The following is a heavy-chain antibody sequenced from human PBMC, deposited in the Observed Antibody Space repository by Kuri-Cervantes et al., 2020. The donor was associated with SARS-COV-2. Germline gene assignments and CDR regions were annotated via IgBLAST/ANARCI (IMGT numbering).Heavy chain of an antibody. CDR3: ARAAGRMVRPIDY. CDR2: ISSSSSTI. D-gene: IGHD3-10*01. CDR1: GFTVSSNY. V-gene: IGHV3-48*02. Sequence: GGSLRLSCAASGFTVSSNYMSWVRQAPGKGLEWVSYISSSSSTIYYADSVKGRFTISRDNAKNSLYLQMNSLRDEDTAVYYCARAAGRMVRPIDYWGQGTLVTVSS. J-gene: IGHJ4*02.